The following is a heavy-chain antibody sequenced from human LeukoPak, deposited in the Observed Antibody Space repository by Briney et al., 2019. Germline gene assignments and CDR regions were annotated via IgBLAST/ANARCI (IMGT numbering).Heavy chain of an antibody. D-gene: IGHD2-2*01. CDR1: GGSISISGYY. CDR3: ARDTRNIVVVPAAMHYYYYYMDV. Sequence: SETLSLTCTVSGGSISISGYYSGWIRRPAGKGLEWIGRIYTSGSTNYNPSLKSRVTMSVDTSKNQFSTQLSSVTAADTAVYYCARDTRNIVVVPAAMHYYYYYMDVWGNGTTVTVSS. J-gene: IGHJ6*03. CDR2: IYTSGST. V-gene: IGHV4-61*02.